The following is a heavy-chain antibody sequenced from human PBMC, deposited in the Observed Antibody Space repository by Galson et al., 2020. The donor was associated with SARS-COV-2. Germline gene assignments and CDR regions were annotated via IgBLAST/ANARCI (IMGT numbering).Heavy chain of an antibody. Sequence: SETRSLTCTVSGGSISGSTYFWGWVRQPPGKGLEWIANIYYSGATYYNQSLKSRVTISVDTSKNQFSLKLTSVTAADTAVYYCTRATLERIVMWLDRWGQGSLVTVSS. CDR1: GGSISGSTYF. D-gene: IGHD3-3*01. J-gene: IGHJ5*02. V-gene: IGHV4-39*07. CDR2: IYYSGAT. CDR3: TRATLERIVMWLDR.